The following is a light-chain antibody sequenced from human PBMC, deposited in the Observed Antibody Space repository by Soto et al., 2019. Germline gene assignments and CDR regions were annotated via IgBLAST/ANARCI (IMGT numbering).Light chain of an antibody. Sequence: QSVLTQPASVSGSPGQSITISCTGTSSGLGGYNFVSWYQQHPGKAPKLMLYDVSNRPSGVSNRFSGSKSGDTASLTISGLQAEDEADYSCSAYRSSATHVFGPGTKVTVL. CDR1: SSGLGGYNF. CDR3: SAYRSSATHV. CDR2: DVS. V-gene: IGLV2-14*03. J-gene: IGLJ1*01.